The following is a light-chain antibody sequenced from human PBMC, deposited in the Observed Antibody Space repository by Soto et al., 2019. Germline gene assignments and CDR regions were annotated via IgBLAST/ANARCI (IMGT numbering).Light chain of an antibody. J-gene: IGKJ3*01. CDR3: QQRSN. CDR1: QSVSSY. CDR2: DAS. Sequence: EIVLTQSPATLSLSPGERATLSCRASQSVSSYLAWYQQKPGQAPRLLIYDASNRATGIPARFSGSGSGTDFTLTISSLEPEDFAVYYCQQRSNFGRGTKVDI. V-gene: IGKV3-11*01.